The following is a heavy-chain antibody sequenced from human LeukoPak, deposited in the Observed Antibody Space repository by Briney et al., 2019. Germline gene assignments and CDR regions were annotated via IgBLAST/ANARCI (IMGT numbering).Heavy chain of an antibody. CDR3: MMSLTAHYYYGMDV. Sequence: AGGSLRLSCAASGFTFSTYWMSWVRQAPGKGLEWVANIKQDGSEKYYVDSVKGRFTISRDNTKNSLCLQMNSLRAEDTAVYHCMMSLTAHYYYGMDVWGQGTTVTVSS. CDR2: IKQDGSEK. CDR1: GFTFSTYW. V-gene: IGHV3-7*02. J-gene: IGHJ6*02. D-gene: IGHD2-21*02.